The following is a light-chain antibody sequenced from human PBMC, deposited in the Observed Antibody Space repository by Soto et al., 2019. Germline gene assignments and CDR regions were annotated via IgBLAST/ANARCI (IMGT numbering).Light chain of an antibody. CDR3: QQSYSTPLT. J-gene: IGKJ4*01. CDR1: QSISSY. V-gene: IGKV1-39*01. CDR2: AAS. Sequence: DIQMTQSPSSLSASVGDRVTITCRASQSISSYLNWYQQKPGKAPKLLIYAASSLQSGVPSRFSGSGSGTDFTLTISSLQPEDCAIYYCQQSYSTPLTFGGGTKVEIK.